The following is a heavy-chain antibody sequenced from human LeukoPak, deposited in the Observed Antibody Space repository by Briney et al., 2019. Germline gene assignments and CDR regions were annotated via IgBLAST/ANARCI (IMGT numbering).Heavy chain of an antibody. CDR1: GYTFTSYD. Sequence: ASVKVSCKASGYTFTSYDINWVRQATGQGLEWMGWMNPNSGNTGYAQKFQGRVIMTRNTSISTAYMELSSLRSEDTAVYYCARVGTQYAYYYCYYYMDVWGKGTTVTVSS. CDR3: ARVGTQYAYYYCYYYMDV. J-gene: IGHJ6*03. CDR2: MNPNSGNT. V-gene: IGHV1-8*01. D-gene: IGHD1-14*01.